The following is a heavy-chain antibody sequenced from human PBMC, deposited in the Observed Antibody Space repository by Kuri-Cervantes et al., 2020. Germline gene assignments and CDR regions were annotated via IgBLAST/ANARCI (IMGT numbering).Heavy chain of an antibody. J-gene: IGHJ4*02. CDR1: GLTFSHFG. D-gene: IGHD6-19*01. Sequence: GGSLRLSCAASGLTFSHFGMHWVRQAPGKGLEWVAYIRYDAKNQYYADSVKGRFTISRDNSKNMLYLQMNSLRAEDTAVYYCARDLVSSGCRHFDYWGQGTLVTVSS. CDR2: IRYDAKNQ. CDR3: ARDLVSSGCRHFDY. V-gene: IGHV3-30*02.